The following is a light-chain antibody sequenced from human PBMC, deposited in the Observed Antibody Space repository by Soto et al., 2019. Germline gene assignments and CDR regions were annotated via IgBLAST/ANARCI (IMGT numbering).Light chain of an antibody. CDR1: SSDVGGYNY. Sequence: QSALTQPASVSGSPGQSITISCTGTSSDVGGYNYVSWYQRHPGKAPKLMIYEVSNRPSGVSNRFSGSKSGNTASLTISGLQAEDEADYYCSSHTSSSSWVFGGGTKLTVL. J-gene: IGLJ3*02. V-gene: IGLV2-14*01. CDR3: SSHTSSSSWV. CDR2: EVS.